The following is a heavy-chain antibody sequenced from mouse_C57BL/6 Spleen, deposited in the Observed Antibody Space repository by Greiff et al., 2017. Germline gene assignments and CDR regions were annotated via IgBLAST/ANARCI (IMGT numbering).Heavy chain of an antibody. CDR2: INPGSGGT. CDR3: ASDYPFDY. Sequence: QVQLQQSGAELVRPGTSVKVSCKASGYAFTNYLIEWVKQRPGQGLEWIGVINPGSGGTNYNEKFKGKATLTADKSSSTAYMQLSSLTSEDSAVYFCASDYPFDYWGPGTTLTVSS. CDR1: GYAFTNYL. D-gene: IGHD2-4*01. V-gene: IGHV1-54*01. J-gene: IGHJ2*01.